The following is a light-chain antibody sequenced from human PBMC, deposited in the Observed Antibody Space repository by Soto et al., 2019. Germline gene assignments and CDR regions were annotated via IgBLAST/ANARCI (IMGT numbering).Light chain of an antibody. CDR1: SSDVGSYNL. V-gene: IGLV2-23*01. J-gene: IGLJ2*01. Sequence: QSVLTQPASVSGSPGQSITISCTGTSSDVGSYNLVSWYQQHPGKAPKLMIYEGSKRPSGVSNRFSGSKSGNTASLTISGLQAEDEADYYCCSYAGSDVVFGRGTKLTVL. CDR2: EGS. CDR3: CSYAGSDVV.